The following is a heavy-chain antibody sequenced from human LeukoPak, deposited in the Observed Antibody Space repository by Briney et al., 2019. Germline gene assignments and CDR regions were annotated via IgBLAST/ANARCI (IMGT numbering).Heavy chain of an antibody. CDR3: ARGIQLWSDLDY. V-gene: IGHV3-30-3*01. D-gene: IGHD5-18*01. Sequence: GGSLRLSCAASGFTFSSYAMHWVRQAPGKGLEWVAVISYDGSNKYYADSVKGRFTISRDDSKNTLYLQMNSLRAEDTAVYYCARGIQLWSDLDYWGQGTLVTVSS. CDR2: ISYDGSNK. J-gene: IGHJ4*02. CDR1: GFTFSSYA.